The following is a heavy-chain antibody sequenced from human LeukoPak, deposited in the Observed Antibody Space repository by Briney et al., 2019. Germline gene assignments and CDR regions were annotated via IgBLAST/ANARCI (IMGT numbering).Heavy chain of an antibody. Sequence: PSETLSLTCTVSGGSISSSSYYWGWIRQPPGKGLEWIGSIYYSGSTYYNPSLKSRVTISVDTSKNQFSLKLSSVTAADTAVYYCARHGGGPYYFDYWGQGTLVTVSS. CDR3: ARHGGGPYYFDY. J-gene: IGHJ4*02. CDR2: IYYSGST. D-gene: IGHD3-10*01. V-gene: IGHV4-39*01. CDR1: GGSISSSSYY.